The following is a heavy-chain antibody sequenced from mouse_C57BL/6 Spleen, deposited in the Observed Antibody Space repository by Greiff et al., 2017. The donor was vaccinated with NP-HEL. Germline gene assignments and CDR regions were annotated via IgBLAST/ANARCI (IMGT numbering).Heavy chain of an antibody. V-gene: IGHV7-3*01. Sequence: EVKLVESGGGLVQPGGSLSLSCAASGFTFTDYYMSWVRQPPGKALEWLGFIRNKANGYTTEYSASVKGRFTISRDNSQSILYLQMNALRAEDSATYYCASLDGYYEWFAYWGQGTLVTVSA. J-gene: IGHJ3*01. CDR1: GFTFTDYY. CDR2: IRNKANGYTT. D-gene: IGHD2-3*01. CDR3: ASLDGYYEWFAY.